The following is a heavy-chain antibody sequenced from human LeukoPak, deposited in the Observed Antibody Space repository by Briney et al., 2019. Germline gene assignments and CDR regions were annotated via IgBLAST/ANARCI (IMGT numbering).Heavy chain of an antibody. CDR2: ISSSSSTI. D-gene: IGHD3-3*01. CDR1: GFTFSSYS. J-gene: IGHJ3*02. CDR3: ARSIFGVVIKFLAFDI. V-gene: IGHV3-48*01. Sequence: SGGSLRLSCAASGFTFSSYSMNWVRQAPGKGLEWVSYISSSSSTIYYADSVKGRFTISRDNAKNSLYLQMNSLRAEDTAVYYCARSIFGVVIKFLAFDIWGQGTMVTVSS.